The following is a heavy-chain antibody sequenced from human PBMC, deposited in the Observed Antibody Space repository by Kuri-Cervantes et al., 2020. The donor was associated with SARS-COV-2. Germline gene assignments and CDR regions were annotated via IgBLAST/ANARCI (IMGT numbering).Heavy chain of an antibody. Sequence: GESLKISCAASGFTFSSYAMHWVREPPGKGLEWVAVISYDGSNKYYADSVKGRFTISRDNSKNTLYLQMNSLRAEDTAVYYCASARAAAGTFIEYFQHWGQGTLVTVSS. D-gene: IGHD6-13*01. CDR3: ASARAAAGTFIEYFQH. CDR1: GFTFSSYA. CDR2: ISYDGSNK. J-gene: IGHJ1*01. V-gene: IGHV3-30-3*01.